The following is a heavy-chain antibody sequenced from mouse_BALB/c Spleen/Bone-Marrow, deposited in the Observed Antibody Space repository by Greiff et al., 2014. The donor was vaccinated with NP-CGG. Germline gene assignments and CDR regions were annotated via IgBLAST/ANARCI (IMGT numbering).Heavy chain of an antibody. CDR1: GYTFTTYY. Sequence: VQLQQSGAELVKPGTSVKLSCKASGYTFTTYYMYWVKQRPRQGLEWIGEINPNNGGTNFKEKFKSKATLTVDKSSSTAYMQLSSLTSEDSAVYYCTRGRTWDFDYWGQGTTLTVSS. CDR3: TRGRTWDFDY. V-gene: IGHV1S81*02. CDR2: INPNNGGT. J-gene: IGHJ2*01. D-gene: IGHD4-1*01.